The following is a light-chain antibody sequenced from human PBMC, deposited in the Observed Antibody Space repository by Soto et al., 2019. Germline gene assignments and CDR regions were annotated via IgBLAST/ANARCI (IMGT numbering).Light chain of an antibody. CDR2: GTS. CDR1: QSVSSSY. CDR3: QQYGTSPGT. J-gene: IGKJ1*01. V-gene: IGKV3-20*01. Sequence: EIVLTQSPGTLSLSPGERATLSCRASQSVSSSYLVWHQQKPGQAPRLLIYGTSNRATGTPDRFSGSGSGTDFTLAISRLEPEDFAVYYCQQYGTSPGTFGQGTKVDIK.